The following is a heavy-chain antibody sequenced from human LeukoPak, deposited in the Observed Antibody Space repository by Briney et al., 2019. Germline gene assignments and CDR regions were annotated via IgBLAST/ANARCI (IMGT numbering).Heavy chain of an antibody. CDR2: IYSGGTT. J-gene: IGHJ4*02. V-gene: IGHV3-53*05. CDR1: GFTVSTNC. Sequence: GGSLRLSCAASGFTVSTNCMTWVRQAPGKGLEWVSTIYSGGTTYYADSVKGRFTISRDNSENTLYLQMNSLRAEDTAVYYCAKGLRYSDNWGQGTLVTVSS. CDR3: AKGLRYSDN. D-gene: IGHD3-9*01.